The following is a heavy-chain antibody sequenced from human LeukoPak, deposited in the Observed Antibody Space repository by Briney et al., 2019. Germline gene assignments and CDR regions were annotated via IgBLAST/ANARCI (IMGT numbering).Heavy chain of an antibody. V-gene: IGHV3-21*01. CDR2: ISSSSSYI. D-gene: IGHD3-3*01. Sequence: PGGSLRLSCAASGFTFSSYSMNWVRQAPGKGLEWVSSISSSSSYIYYADSVKGRFTISRDNAKNSLYLQMNSLRAEDTAVYYCARDAFEFWELHAFDIWGQGTMVTVSS. CDR1: GFTFSSYS. J-gene: IGHJ3*02. CDR3: ARDAFEFWELHAFDI.